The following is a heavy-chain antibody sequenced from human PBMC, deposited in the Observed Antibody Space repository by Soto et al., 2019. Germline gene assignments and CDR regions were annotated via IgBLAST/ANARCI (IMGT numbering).Heavy chain of an antibody. V-gene: IGHV3-23*01. J-gene: IGHJ4*02. CDR3: AKGSGDDNPRFGIDY. CDR1: GFTFSSYA. D-gene: IGHD3-10*01. CDR2: ISGSGGST. Sequence: EVQLLESGGGLVQPGGSLRLSCAASGFTFSSYAMRWVRQAPGKGLEWVSAISGSGGSTYYADSVKGRVTISRDNSKNTLYLQMNSLRAEATAVYYCAKGSGDDNPRFGIDYWGQGTLVTVSS.